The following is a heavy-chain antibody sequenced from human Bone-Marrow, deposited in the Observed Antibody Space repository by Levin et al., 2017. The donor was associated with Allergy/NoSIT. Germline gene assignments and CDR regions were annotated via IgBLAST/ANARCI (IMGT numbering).Heavy chain of an antibody. CDR3: ARDRHCISNTCYGA. V-gene: IGHV3-53*01. CDR1: GFTVSNNF. Sequence: ASVKVSCAVSGFTVSNNFMIWYRQAPGKGLEWVSLIYSGGGVYYADSVKGRFTISRDSSKNTLYLQMNSLRAEDTAVYYCARDRHCISNTCYGAWGQGTLVTVSS. D-gene: IGHD2/OR15-2a*01. CDR2: IYSGGGV. J-gene: IGHJ5*02.